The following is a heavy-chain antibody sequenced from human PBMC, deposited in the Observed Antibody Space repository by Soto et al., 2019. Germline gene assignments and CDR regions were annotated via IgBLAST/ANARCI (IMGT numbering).Heavy chain of an antibody. D-gene: IGHD7-27*01. CDR3: ARDLESGHYYYYYGMDV. V-gene: IGHV3-33*01. Sequence: GGSLRLSCAASGFTFSSYGMHWVRQAPGKGLEWVAVIWYDGSNKYYADSVKGRFTISRDNSKNTLYLQMNSLRAEDTAVYYCARDLESGHYYYYYGMDVWGQGTTVTVSS. CDR1: GFTFSSYG. J-gene: IGHJ6*02. CDR2: IWYDGSNK.